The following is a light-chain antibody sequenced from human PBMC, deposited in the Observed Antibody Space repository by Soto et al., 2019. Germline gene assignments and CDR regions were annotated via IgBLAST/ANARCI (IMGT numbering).Light chain of an antibody. Sequence: DIQMTQSPSSLSASVGDRVTITCRASQSISNYLNWYQQKPGKAPKLLIYAASSLQSGVPSRFSGGGSGTDFTLTISSLQPADFAAYYCQQSYSTPLTFGGGTKVEIK. J-gene: IGKJ4*01. CDR2: AAS. CDR1: QSISNY. V-gene: IGKV1-39*01. CDR3: QQSYSTPLT.